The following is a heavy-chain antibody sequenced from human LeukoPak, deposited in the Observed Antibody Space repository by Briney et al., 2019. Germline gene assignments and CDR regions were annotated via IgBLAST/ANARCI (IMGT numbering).Heavy chain of an antibody. Sequence: PSETLSLTCAVYGGPFRGYYWIGTAHPPGRGREGLGEINHSGSTTYNPSLNSRVTISVDTSKNQSSLKLSSVTAADTAVYYCAAMVRGVINWGQGTLVTVSS. D-gene: IGHD3-10*01. J-gene: IGHJ4*02. V-gene: IGHV4-34*01. CDR2: INHSGST. CDR3: AAMVRGVIN. CDR1: GGPFRGYY.